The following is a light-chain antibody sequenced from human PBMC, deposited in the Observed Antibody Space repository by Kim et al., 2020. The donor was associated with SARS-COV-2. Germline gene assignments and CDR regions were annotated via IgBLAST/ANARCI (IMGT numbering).Light chain of an antibody. Sequence: ASVGHRVTVTSRATQSISTWLAWYQQKPGKAPKLLIYKTSSLESGVPSRFSGSGSGTEFTLTISSLQPDDFATYYCQQYNSYPLTFGGGTKVDIK. CDR1: QSISTW. J-gene: IGKJ4*01. V-gene: IGKV1-5*03. CDR2: KTS. CDR3: QQYNSYPLT.